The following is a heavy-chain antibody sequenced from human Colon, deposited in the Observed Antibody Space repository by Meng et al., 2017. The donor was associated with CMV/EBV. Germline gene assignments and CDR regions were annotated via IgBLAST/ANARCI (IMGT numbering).Heavy chain of an antibody. Sequence: KGSCPTSGYTFPDIYIPGGRQAPGQGLEGMGRSDPNGGDTNFEQKFRGRVTMTRDTLISTAYMDLTNLTSDDTAVYYCARWGGVFDPWGQGTLVTVSS. J-gene: IGHJ5*02. V-gene: IGHV1-2*06. D-gene: IGHD3-16*01. CDR2: SDPNGGDT. CDR1: GYTFPDIY. CDR3: ARWGGVFDP.